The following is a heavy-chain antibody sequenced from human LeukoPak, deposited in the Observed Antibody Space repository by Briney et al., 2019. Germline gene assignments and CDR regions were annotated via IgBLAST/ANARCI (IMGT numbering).Heavy chain of an antibody. V-gene: IGHV1-69*05. CDR3: AGRGYSGWAYYYYYMDV. D-gene: IGHD6-19*01. CDR2: IIPIFGTA. CDR1: GGTFSSYA. Sequence: SVKVSCKASGGTFSSYAISWVRQAPGQGLELMGGIIPIFGTANYAQKFQGRVTITTDESTSTAYMELSSLRSEDTAVYYCAGRGYSGWAYYYYYMDVWGKGTTVTVSS. J-gene: IGHJ6*03.